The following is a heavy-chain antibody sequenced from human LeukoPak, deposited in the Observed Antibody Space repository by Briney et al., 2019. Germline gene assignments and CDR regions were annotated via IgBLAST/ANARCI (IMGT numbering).Heavy chain of an antibody. J-gene: IGHJ4*02. Sequence: PSETLSLTCTVSGGSISSSYYCWGWIRQPPGKGLERIGTMFYSGSTYYNTSLKSRVTISVDTSKNQFSLKLSSVTAADTAVYYCARGTGTTGDFDSWGQGTLVTVSS. V-gene: IGHV4-39*01. CDR2: MFYSGST. D-gene: IGHD1-7*01. CDR1: GGSISSSYYC. CDR3: ARGTGTTGDFDS.